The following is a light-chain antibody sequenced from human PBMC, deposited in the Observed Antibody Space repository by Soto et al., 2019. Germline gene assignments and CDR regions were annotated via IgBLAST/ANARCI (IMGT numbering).Light chain of an antibody. CDR1: SSNIGAGYD. CDR3: QSYDSSLSGSVV. J-gene: IGLJ2*01. V-gene: IGLV1-40*01. Sequence: QSVLTQPPSVSGAPGQRVTISCTGSSSNIGAGYDVHWYQQLPGTAPKLLIYGNSNRPSGVPERFSGSKSGTSASLAITGLQAEDEAEYYCQSYDSSLSGSVVFGGGTKLTVL. CDR2: GNS.